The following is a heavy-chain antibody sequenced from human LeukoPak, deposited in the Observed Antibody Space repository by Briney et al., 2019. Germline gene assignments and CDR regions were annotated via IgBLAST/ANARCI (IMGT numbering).Heavy chain of an antibody. Sequence: ASVKVSCKASGYTFTNYYMHWVRQAPGQGLEWMGIINPSGGSTSYAQKFQGRVTMARDTSTSTVYMELSSLRSEDTAVYYCARSFIGKRGKDYWGQGTLVTVSS. CDR2: INPSGGST. CDR1: GYTFTNYY. J-gene: IGHJ4*02. V-gene: IGHV1-46*01. CDR3: ARSFIGKRGKDY. D-gene: IGHD1-26*01.